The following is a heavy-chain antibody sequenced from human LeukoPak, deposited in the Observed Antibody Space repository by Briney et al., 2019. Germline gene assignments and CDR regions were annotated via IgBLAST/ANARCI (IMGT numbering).Heavy chain of an antibody. J-gene: IGHJ3*02. D-gene: IGHD6-19*01. Sequence: ASVNVSCKASGYTFTSYAMHWVRQAPGQRLEWMGWINAGNGNTKYSQKFQGRVTITRDTSASTAYMELSSLRSEDTAVYYCARVPSSGWYFDAFDIWGQGTMVTVSS. CDR3: ARVPSSGWYFDAFDI. V-gene: IGHV1-3*01. CDR2: INAGNGNT. CDR1: GYTFTSYA.